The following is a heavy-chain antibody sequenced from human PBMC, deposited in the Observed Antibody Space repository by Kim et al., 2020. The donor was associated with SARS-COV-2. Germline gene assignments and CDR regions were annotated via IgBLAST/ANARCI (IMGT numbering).Heavy chain of an antibody. Sequence: SGPTLVNPTQTLTLTCTFSGFSFTTSGVGVGWFRQPPGKALEWLALIYWDDEKHYSPSLRNRLTITKDTSKNQVVLTVTNMDPVDTATYHCAHRRPPRDGDFFQRWGRGTLVTVSS. CDR2: IYWDDEK. J-gene: IGHJ1*01. CDR3: AHRRPPRDGDFFQR. CDR1: GFSFTTSGVG. D-gene: IGHD4-17*01. V-gene: IGHV2-5*02.